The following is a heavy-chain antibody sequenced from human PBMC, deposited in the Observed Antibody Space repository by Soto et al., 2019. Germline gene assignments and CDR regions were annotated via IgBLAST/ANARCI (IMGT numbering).Heavy chain of an antibody. CDR2: IRSKAYGGTT. V-gene: IGHV3-49*03. D-gene: IGHD3-3*01. J-gene: IGHJ4*02. CDR1: GFTFGDYA. CDR3: TRNTYYDFWSGYFSGYNDY. Sequence: GGSLRLSCTASGFTFGDYAMSWFRQAPGKGLEWVGFIRSKAYGGTTEYAASVKGRFTISRDDSKSIAYLQMNSLKTEDTAVYYCTRNTYYDFWSGYFSGYNDYWGQGTLVTVSS.